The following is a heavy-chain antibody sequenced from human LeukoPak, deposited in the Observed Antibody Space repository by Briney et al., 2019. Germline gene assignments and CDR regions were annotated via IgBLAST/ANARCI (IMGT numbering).Heavy chain of an antibody. CDR2: ISSSSYI. Sequence: AGGSLRLSCAASGFTFSSYSMNWVRQAPGKGLEWVSSISSSSYIYYADSVKGRFTISRDNAKNSLYLQMNSLRAEDTAVYYCAREEWVVAVAGPDYWGQGTLVTVSS. CDR1: GFTFSSYS. J-gene: IGHJ4*02. D-gene: IGHD6-19*01. CDR3: AREEWVVAVAGPDY. V-gene: IGHV3-21*01.